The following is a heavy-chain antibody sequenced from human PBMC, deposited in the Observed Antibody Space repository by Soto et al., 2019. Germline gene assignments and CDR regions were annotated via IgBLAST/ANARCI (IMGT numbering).Heavy chain of an antibody. CDR3: ARRRGYSGPYYYYGMDV. V-gene: IGHV3-30-3*01. J-gene: IGHJ6*02. D-gene: IGHD5-12*01. Sequence: QVQLVESGGGVVQPGRSLRLSCAASGFTFSSYAMHWVRQAPGKGLEWVAVISYDGSNKYYADSVKGRFTISRDNSKNTLDLQMISLRADDTAVYYRARRRGYSGPYYYYGMDVWGQGTTVIVSS. CDR1: GFTFSSYA. CDR2: ISYDGSNK.